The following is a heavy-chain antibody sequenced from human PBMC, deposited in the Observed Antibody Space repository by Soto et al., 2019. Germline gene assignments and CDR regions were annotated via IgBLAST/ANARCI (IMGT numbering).Heavy chain of an antibody. D-gene: IGHD4-17*01. Sequence: GGSLRLSCVASGFTLSNYWMHWVRQVPGKGLVWVSRINSDGSSTNYADSVKGRFTVSRDNAKNTLYLQMNSLRADDTAVFRCARGLYGDPVGFDSWGQGALVTVSS. CDR3: ARGLYGDPVGFDS. V-gene: IGHV3-74*01. CDR1: GFTLSNYW. J-gene: IGHJ4*02. CDR2: INSDGSST.